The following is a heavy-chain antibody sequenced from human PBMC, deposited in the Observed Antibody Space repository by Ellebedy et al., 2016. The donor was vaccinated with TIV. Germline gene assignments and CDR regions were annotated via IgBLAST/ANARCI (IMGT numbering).Heavy chain of an antibody. CDR3: ASSPSQGY. CDR1: GFTVRNNY. J-gene: IGHJ4*02. V-gene: IGHV3-53*01. CDR2: IYSGGTT. Sequence: PGGSLRLSCAASGFTVRNNYISWVRQAPGKGLEWVSVIYSGGTTFYAESVKGRFTISRDSSQNTLYLQMDSLRAEDTAVYYCASSPSQGYWGQGTLVTVSS.